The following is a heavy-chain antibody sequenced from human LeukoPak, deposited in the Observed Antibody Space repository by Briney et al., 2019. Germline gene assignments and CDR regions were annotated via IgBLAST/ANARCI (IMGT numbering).Heavy chain of an antibody. CDR3: ARDERPRIAAAGPYYYYGMDV. D-gene: IGHD6-13*01. Sequence: KSSETLSLTCTVSGGSISSSSYYWGWIRQPPGKGLEWIGSIYYSGSTYYNPSLKSRVTISVDTSKNQFSLKLSSVTAADTAVYYCARDERPRIAAAGPYYYYGMDVWGQGTTVTVSS. CDR1: GGSISSSSYY. J-gene: IGHJ6*02. V-gene: IGHV4-39*07. CDR2: IYYSGST.